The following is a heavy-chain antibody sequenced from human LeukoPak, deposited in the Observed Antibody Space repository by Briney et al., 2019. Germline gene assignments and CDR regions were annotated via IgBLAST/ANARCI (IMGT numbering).Heavy chain of an antibody. V-gene: IGHV4-4*07. Sequence: SETLSLTCTVSGGYIGSYYWSWIRQPAGKGLEWIGRIHTSDNTDYNPSLKSRVTMSVDMSTSQFSLRLTSVTAADTAVYYCAREGDYGDYSKSFYYMDVWGKGTTVTVSS. J-gene: IGHJ6*03. CDR2: IHTSDNT. CDR3: AREGDYGDYSKSFYYMDV. CDR1: GGYIGSYY. D-gene: IGHD4-17*01.